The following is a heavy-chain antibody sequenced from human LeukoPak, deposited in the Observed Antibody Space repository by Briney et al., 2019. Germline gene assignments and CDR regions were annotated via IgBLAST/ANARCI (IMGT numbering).Heavy chain of an antibody. CDR1: GYTFTSYG. Sequence: ASVKVSCKASGYTFTSYGISWVRQAPGQGLEWMGWISAYNGNTNYAQKLQGRITMTRDMSTSTVYMDLSSLRSEDTAVYYCARDKYNSSWYSTNWFDPWGQGTLVTVSS. D-gene: IGHD6-13*01. CDR3: ARDKYNSSWYSTNWFDP. J-gene: IGHJ5*02. CDR2: ISAYNGNT. V-gene: IGHV1-18*01.